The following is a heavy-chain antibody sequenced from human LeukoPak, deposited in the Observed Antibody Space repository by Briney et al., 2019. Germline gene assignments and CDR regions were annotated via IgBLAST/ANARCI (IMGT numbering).Heavy chain of an antibody. D-gene: IGHD3-10*01. J-gene: IGHJ4*02. CDR2: IRYDGSNK. CDR1: GFTFSSYG. V-gene: IGHV3-30*02. Sequence: GGSLRLSCAASGFTFSSYGMHWVRQAPGKGLEWVAFIRYDGSNKYYADSVKGRFTISRDNSKNTLYLQMNSLRAEDTAVYYCAKDTGSGSFYFDYWGQGTLVTVSS. CDR3: AKDTGSGSFYFDY.